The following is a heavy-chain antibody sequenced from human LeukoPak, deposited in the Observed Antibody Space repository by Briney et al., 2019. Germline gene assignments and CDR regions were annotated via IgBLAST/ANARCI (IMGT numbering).Heavy chain of an antibody. V-gene: IGHV3-7*01. J-gene: IGHJ4*02. D-gene: IGHD3-22*01. CDR1: GFTFSSYW. CDR2: IHQEGSEK. Sequence: GGSLRLSCAASGFTFSSYWMSWVRQAPGKGLEWVANIHQEGSEKYYVDSVKGRFTISRDNAKNSLYLQMNSLRAEDTAVYYCARDAYYYGTSGYYEDYWGQGTLVTVSS. CDR3: ARDAYYYGTSGYYEDY.